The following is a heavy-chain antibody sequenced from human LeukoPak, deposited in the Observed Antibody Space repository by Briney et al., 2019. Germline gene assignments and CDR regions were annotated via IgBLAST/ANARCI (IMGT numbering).Heavy chain of an antibody. J-gene: IGHJ4*02. CDR2: IYSGGLT. V-gene: IGHV3-53*01. Sequence: GGSLRLSCAASGVSVNTKFMHWVRQAPGKGLEWISVIYSGGLTYYADSVEGRFTISRDNSKNTLYLYMNSLRAEVTAVYYCARDEVTSGGGLESWGQGALVIVSS. CDR3: ARDEVTSGGGLES. D-gene: IGHD3-16*01. CDR1: GVSVNTKF.